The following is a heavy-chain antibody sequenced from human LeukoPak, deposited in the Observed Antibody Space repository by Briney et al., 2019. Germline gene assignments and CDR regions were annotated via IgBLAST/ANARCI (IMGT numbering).Heavy chain of an antibody. CDR1: GFTFSSYA. D-gene: IGHD6-19*01. CDR3: AKGPPIEVAGTTWDN. Sequence: PGGSLRLSCAASGFTFSSYAMSWVRQAPGKGLEWVSAISGSGGSTYYADSVKGRFTISRDNSKNTLHLQMNSLRAEDSAVYYCAKGPPIEVAGTTWDNWGQGTLVTVSS. V-gene: IGHV3-23*01. CDR2: ISGSGGST. J-gene: IGHJ4*02.